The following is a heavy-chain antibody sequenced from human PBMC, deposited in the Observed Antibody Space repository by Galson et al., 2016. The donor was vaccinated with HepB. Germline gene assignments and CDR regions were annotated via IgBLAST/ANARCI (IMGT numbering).Heavy chain of an antibody. J-gene: IGHJ4*02. V-gene: IGHV1-24*01. CDR3: VTDPVVVGGGY. CDR2: LDPEEAKN. D-gene: IGHD2-21*01. CDR1: GFTLTELS. Sequence: CKVSGFTLTELSIHWMRQAPGKGLEWMGGLDPEEAKNVYSQKFQGRVIMTEDTSTDTAYMELSSLRSEDTAVYYCVTDPVVVGGGYWGQGTLVIVSS.